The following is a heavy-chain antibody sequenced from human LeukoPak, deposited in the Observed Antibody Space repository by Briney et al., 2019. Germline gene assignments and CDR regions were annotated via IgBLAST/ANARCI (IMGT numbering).Heavy chain of an antibody. J-gene: IGHJ5*02. D-gene: IGHD6-19*01. CDR1: GGSISSYY. V-gene: IGHV4-59*12. CDR3: ARASSGWSIWFDP. CDR2: IYYSGST. Sequence: PSETLSLTCTVSGGSISSYYWSWIRQPPGKGLQWIGYIYYSGSTNYNPSLKSRVTISVDTSKNQFSLKLSSVTAADTAVYYCARASSGWSIWFDPWGQGTLVTVSS.